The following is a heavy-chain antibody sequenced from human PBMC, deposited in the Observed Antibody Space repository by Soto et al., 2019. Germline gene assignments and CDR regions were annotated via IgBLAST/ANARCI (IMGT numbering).Heavy chain of an antibody. J-gene: IGHJ3*02. CDR1: EFTFSSYA. Sequence: PGGSLRLSCGASEFTFSSYAMSWVRQAPGKGLEWVSAISGSGGSTYYADSVKGRFAVSRDNSKSTLYLQMNSLRDEDTAVYYCAKVPTGEMATVFQAFDIWGQGTMVTVSS. CDR3: AKVPTGEMATVFQAFDI. V-gene: IGHV3-23*01. D-gene: IGHD4-4*01. CDR2: ISGSGGST.